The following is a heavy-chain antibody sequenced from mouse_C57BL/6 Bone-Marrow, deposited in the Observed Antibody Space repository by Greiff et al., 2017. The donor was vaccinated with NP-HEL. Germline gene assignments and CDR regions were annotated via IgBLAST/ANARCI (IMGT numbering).Heavy chain of an antibody. CDR1: GYTFTSYW. J-gene: IGHJ3*01. Sequence: QVQLQQSGAELVKPGASVKLSCKASGYTFTSYWMHWVKQRPGQGLEWIGMIHPNSGSTNYNEKFKSKATLTVDKSSSTAYMQLSSLTSDDSAVYYCARGLQSLFAYWGQGTLVTVSA. V-gene: IGHV1-64*01. CDR2: IHPNSGST. CDR3: ARGLQSLFAY.